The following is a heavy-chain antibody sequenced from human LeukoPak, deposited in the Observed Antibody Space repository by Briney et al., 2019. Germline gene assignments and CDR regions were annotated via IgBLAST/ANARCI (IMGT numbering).Heavy chain of an antibody. V-gene: IGHV3-7*01. CDR3: ARGGSYSSFDS. Sequence: PGGSLRLSCAASGYTFNNYWMNWVRQAPGKGLEWVAAIKQDGSEKYYVDSVKGRLTISRDNAKNSLYLQMNSLRAEDTAVYYCARGGSYSSFDSWGQGTPVTVSS. CDR1: GYTFNNYW. J-gene: IGHJ5*01. CDR2: IKQDGSEK.